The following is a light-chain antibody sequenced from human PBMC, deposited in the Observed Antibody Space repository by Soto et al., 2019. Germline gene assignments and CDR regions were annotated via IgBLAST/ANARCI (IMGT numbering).Light chain of an antibody. Sequence: DIPLTQSPSFLSASVGDRVTITCRASQGSSSYLDWYQQKPGKAPKLLIYAASTLQSGVPSRFSGSGSGTEFTLTISSLQPEDFATYYGQQLNSYPRLTFGGGTKVEI. CDR1: QGSSSY. J-gene: IGKJ4*01. V-gene: IGKV1-9*01. CDR3: QQLNSYPRLT. CDR2: AAS.